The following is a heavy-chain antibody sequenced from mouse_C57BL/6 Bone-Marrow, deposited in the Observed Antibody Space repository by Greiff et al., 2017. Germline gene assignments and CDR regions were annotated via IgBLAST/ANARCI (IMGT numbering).Heavy chain of an antibody. V-gene: IGHV10-1*01. CDR3: VTGDDYAMDY. CDR1: GFSFNTYA. Sequence: EVKLMESGGGLVQPKGSLKLSCAASGFSFNTYAMNWVRQAPGKGLEWVARIRSKSNNYATYYADSVKDRFTISRDDSESMLYLQMNNLKTEDTAMYYCVTGDDYAMDYWGQGTSVTVSS. J-gene: IGHJ4*01. CDR2: IRSKSNNYAT.